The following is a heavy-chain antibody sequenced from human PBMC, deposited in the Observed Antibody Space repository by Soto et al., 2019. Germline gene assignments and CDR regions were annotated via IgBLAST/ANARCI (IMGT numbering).Heavy chain of an antibody. D-gene: IGHD3-22*01. V-gene: IGHV3-33*01. CDR1: GFTFSSYG. Sequence: QVQLVESGGGVVQPGRSLRLSCAASGFTFSSYGMHWVRQAPGKGLEWVAVIWYDGSNKYYADSVKGRFTISRDNSKNTVYLQMNSLRAEDTAVYYCARGYDSSGYYYWGQGTLVTVSS. CDR3: ARGYDSSGYYY. CDR2: IWYDGSNK. J-gene: IGHJ4*02.